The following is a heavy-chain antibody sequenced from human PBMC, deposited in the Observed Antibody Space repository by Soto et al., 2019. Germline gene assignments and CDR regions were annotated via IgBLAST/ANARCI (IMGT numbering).Heavy chain of an antibody. CDR3: ARMRMVRGVIYGYYFDY. Sequence: PSETLSLTCTVSGGSISSGGYYWSWIRQHPGKGLEWIGYIYYSGSTNYNPSLKSRVTISVDTSKNQFSLKLSSVTAADTAVYFCARMRMVRGVIYGYYFDYWGQGTLVTVSS. V-gene: IGHV4-31*03. CDR2: IYYSGST. CDR1: GGSISSGGYY. D-gene: IGHD3-10*01. J-gene: IGHJ4*02.